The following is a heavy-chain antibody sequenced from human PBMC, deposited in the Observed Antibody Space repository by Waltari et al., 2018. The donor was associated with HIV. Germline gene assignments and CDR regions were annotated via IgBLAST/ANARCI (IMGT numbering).Heavy chain of an antibody. CDR2: FDPEDDET. CDR3: ATDFSGMVRAYSYYSLDV. Sequence: QVQLVQSGAEVKKPGASVKVSCKVSGHTLSELSMHWVRQVPGKGLEWMGNFDPEDDETIYAQKFQGRVTMTDDTSSDTAYMELSSLTSGDTAVYYCATDFSGMVRAYSYYSLDVWGQGTTVTVSS. D-gene: IGHD3-10*01. J-gene: IGHJ6*02. V-gene: IGHV1-24*01. CDR1: GHTLSELS.